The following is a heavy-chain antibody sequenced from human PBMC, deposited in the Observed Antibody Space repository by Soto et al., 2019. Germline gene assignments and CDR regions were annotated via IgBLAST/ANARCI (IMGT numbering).Heavy chain of an antibody. CDR3: ASSILTGYSPYYYYYGMDV. J-gene: IGHJ6*02. CDR2: IYYSGST. V-gene: IGHV4-31*03. CDR1: GGSISSGGYY. Sequence: QVQLQESGPGLVKPSQTLSLTCTVSGGSISSGGYYWSWIRQHPGKGLEWIGYIYYSGSTYYNPSLNSRVTISVDTSKNQFSLKLSSVTAADTAVYYCASSILTGYSPYYYYYGMDVWGQGTTVTVSS. D-gene: IGHD3-9*01.